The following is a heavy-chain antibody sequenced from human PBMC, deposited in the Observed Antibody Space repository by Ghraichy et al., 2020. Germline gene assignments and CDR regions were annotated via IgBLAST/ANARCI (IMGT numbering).Heavy chain of an antibody. CDR2: ISSRGTNI. D-gene: IGHD6-19*01. J-gene: IGHJ4*02. CDR1: GFTFSSYE. V-gene: IGHV3-48*03. CDR3: ARGFSVAEAGTGFFYY. Sequence: GGSLRLSCAASGFTFSSYEMNWVRQAPGKGLEWVSHISSRGTNIYYADSMKGRFTISRDNAKSSLYLQMNSLRAEDTAVYYCARGFSVAEAGTGFFYYWGQGTLVTVSS.